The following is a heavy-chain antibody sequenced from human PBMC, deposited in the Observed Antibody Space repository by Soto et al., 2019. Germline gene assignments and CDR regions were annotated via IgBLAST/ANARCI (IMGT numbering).Heavy chain of an antibody. V-gene: IGHV3-33*01. D-gene: IGHD3-22*01. Sequence: PGGSLRLSCAASGFTFSSYGMHWVRQAPGKGLEWVAVIWYDGSNKYYADSVKGRFTISRDNSKNTLYLQMNSLRAEDTAVYYCARDRHYYDSSGYPDYFDYWGQGTLVTVSS. J-gene: IGHJ4*02. CDR2: IWYDGSNK. CDR1: GFTFSSYG. CDR3: ARDRHYYDSSGYPDYFDY.